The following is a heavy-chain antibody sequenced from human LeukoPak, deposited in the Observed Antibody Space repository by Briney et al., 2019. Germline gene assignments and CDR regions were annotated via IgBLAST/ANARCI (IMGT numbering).Heavy chain of an antibody. CDR2: ISYDGSNK. Sequence: GRSLRLSCVASGFTFRSYAMHWVRQAPGKGLEWVAVISYDGSNKYYADSVKGRFTISRDNSKNTVTMEMNSLRPEETAVYYCARGTPVGPTNWGQGTLVTVSS. D-gene: IGHD1-26*01. J-gene: IGHJ4*02. CDR3: ARGTPVGPTN. CDR1: GFTFRSYA. V-gene: IGHV3-30-3*01.